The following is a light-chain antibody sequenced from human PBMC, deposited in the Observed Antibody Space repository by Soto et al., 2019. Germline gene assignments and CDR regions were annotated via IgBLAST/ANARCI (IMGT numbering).Light chain of an antibody. V-gene: IGKV3-11*01. CDR1: QSVGNN. CDR2: EAS. J-gene: IGKJ4*01. Sequence: EIVLTQSPATLSLSPGERATLSGRAIQSVGNNLAWYQQKPGQAPGLLIYEASTRATGIPARFSGSGSGTDFTLPISSLEPEDFAVYYCQQHAHWPLTFGGGTKVEIK. CDR3: QQHAHWPLT.